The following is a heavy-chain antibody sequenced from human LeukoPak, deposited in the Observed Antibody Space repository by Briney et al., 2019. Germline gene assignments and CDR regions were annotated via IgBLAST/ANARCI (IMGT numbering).Heavy chain of an antibody. CDR2: INPRGGSI. Sequence: ASVKVSCKASGYPFSSYYMHWVRQAPGQGLEWMGIINPRGGSISYAQKFQGRVTMTRDMSTSTVYMELSSLRSEDTAVYYCARGSSKDDTSGYYYVDGSDGPDYWGQGTLVTVSS. D-gene: IGHD3-22*01. CDR3: ARGSSKDDTSGYYYVDGSDGPDY. J-gene: IGHJ4*02. CDR1: GYPFSSYY. V-gene: IGHV1-46*01.